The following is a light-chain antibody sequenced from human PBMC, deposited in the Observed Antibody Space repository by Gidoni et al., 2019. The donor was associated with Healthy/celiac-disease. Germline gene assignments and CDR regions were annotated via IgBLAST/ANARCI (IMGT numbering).Light chain of an antibody. V-gene: IGKV3-15*01. CDR3: QQYNNWPPCS. CDR1: QSVSSK. CDR2: GAS. J-gene: IGKJ2*04. Sequence: EIVMTQSPATLSVSPGERATLSCRASQSVSSKLAWYQQKPGQAPRLLIYGASTRATGIPARFSGGGSGTEFTLTISSLQSEDFAVYYCQQYNNWPPCSFGQGTKLEIK.